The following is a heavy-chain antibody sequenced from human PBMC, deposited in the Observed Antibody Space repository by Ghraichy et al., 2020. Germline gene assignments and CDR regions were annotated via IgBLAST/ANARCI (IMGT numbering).Heavy chain of an antibody. Sequence: GGSLRLSCAASGFTFTSYAMSWVRQAPGKGLEWVSAISGRGDNTNDADSVKGRFTISRDNSKNTLDLQMNSLTVEDTAIYYCAKVRLWLQDFDLWGRGTLVTVYS. CDR3: AKVRLWLQDFDL. D-gene: IGHD5-18*01. CDR1: GFTFTSYA. CDR2: ISGRGDNT. V-gene: IGHV3-23*01. J-gene: IGHJ2*01.